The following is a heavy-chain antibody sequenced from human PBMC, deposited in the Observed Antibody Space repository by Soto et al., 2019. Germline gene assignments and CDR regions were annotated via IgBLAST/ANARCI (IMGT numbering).Heavy chain of an antibody. J-gene: IGHJ3*02. V-gene: IGHV3-74*01. D-gene: IGHD3-3*01. Sequence: GGSLRLSCAASGFTFSSYWMHWVRQAPGKGLVWVSRINSDGSSTSYADSVKGRFTISRDNAKNTLYLQMNSLRAEDTAVYYCARGDYDFWSGYSHAFDIWGQGTMVTVSS. CDR1: GFTFSSYW. CDR2: INSDGSST. CDR3: ARGDYDFWSGYSHAFDI.